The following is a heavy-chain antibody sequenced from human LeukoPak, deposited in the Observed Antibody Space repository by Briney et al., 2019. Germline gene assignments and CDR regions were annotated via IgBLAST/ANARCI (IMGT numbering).Heavy chain of an antibody. Sequence: GASVKVSCKASGYTFTSYGISWVRQAPGQGLEWMGWINPNSGGTNYAQKFQGRVTMTRDTSISTAYMELSRLRSDDTAVYYCAREALAAPSNFDYWGQGTLVTVSS. J-gene: IGHJ4*02. CDR3: AREALAAPSNFDY. CDR1: GYTFTSYG. V-gene: IGHV1-2*02. CDR2: INPNSGGT. D-gene: IGHD6-13*01.